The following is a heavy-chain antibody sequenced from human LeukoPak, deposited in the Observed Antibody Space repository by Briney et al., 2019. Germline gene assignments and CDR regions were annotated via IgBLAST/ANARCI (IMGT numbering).Heavy chain of an antibody. CDR3: ARGYYGSGNHY. D-gene: IGHD3-10*01. CDR2: IIPILGIA. CDR1: GYTFTSYG. V-gene: IGHV1-69*04. J-gene: IGHJ4*02. Sequence: GASVKVSCKASGYTFTSYGISWVRQAPGQGLEWMGRIIPILGIANYAQKFQGRVTITADKSTSTAYMELSSLRSEDTAVYYCARGYYGSGNHYWGQGTLVTVSS.